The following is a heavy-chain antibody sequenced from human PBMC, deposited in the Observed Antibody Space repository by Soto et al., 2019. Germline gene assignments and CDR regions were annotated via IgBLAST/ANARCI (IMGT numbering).Heavy chain of an antibody. CDR1: GGTFSSYA. Sequence: QVQLVQSGAEVKKPGSSVKVSCKASGGTFSSYAISWVRQAPGQGLEWMGGIIPIFGTANYAQKFQGRVTITADESTSTAYMERSSLRSEDTAVYYCARSRRSSSLYYYYGMDVWGQGTTVTVSS. CDR2: IIPIFGTA. D-gene: IGHD6-6*01. V-gene: IGHV1-69*01. CDR3: ARSRRSSSLYYYYGMDV. J-gene: IGHJ6*02.